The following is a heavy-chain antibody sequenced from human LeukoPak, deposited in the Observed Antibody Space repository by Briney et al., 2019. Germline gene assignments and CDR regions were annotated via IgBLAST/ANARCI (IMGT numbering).Heavy chain of an antibody. Sequence: GGSLTLSCAASGFTFSTYAMSWVRQAPGKGLEWVSAVIGSGGSTYYADSVKGRFTISRDNSKNTLYLQMNSPRAEDTAVYYCAKIMVPGYYYYYYYMDVWGKGTTVTVSS. D-gene: IGHD3-10*01. J-gene: IGHJ6*03. CDR3: AKIMVPGYYYYYYYMDV. CDR2: VIGSGGST. V-gene: IGHV3-23*01. CDR1: GFTFSTYA.